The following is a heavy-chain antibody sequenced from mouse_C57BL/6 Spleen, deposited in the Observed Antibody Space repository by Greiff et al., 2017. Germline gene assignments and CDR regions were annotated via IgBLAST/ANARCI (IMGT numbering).Heavy chain of an antibody. Sequence: EVKLMESGPELVKPGASVKMSCKASGYTFTDYNMHWVKQSHGKSLEWIGYINPNNGGTSYNQKFKGKATLTVNKSSSTAYMELRSLTSEDSAVYYGARDGNYFDYWGQGTTLTVSS. CDR2: INPNNGGT. J-gene: IGHJ2*01. CDR3: ARDGNYFDY. CDR1: GYTFTDYN. V-gene: IGHV1-22*01. D-gene: IGHD2-1*01.